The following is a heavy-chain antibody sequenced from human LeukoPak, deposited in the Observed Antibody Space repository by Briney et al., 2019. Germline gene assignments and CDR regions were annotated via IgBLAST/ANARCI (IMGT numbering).Heavy chain of an antibody. CDR2: IKQDGSEK. Sequence: GGSLRLSCAASGFTFSSYWMSWVRQAPGKGLEWVANIKQDGSEKYYVDSVKGRFTISRDNAKNSLYLQMNSLRAEDTAVYYCARGRVVMGATGPYFDYWGQGTLVTVSS. J-gene: IGHJ4*02. V-gene: IGHV3-7*01. D-gene: IGHD1-26*01. CDR3: ARGRVVMGATGPYFDY. CDR1: GFTFSSYW.